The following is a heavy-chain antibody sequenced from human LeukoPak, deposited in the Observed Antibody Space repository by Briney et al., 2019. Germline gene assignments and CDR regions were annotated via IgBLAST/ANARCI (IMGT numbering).Heavy chain of an antibody. CDR1: GGSISSSRYY. CDR3: ARHRLDYYGSGSSPLYYYYMDV. Sequence: SETLSLTCTVSGGSISSSRYYWGWPRHPPGRAVVWIGCIYYSGSTYYNPSLKSRVTISVDTSKNQFSLKLSSVTAADTAVYYCARHRLDYYGSGSSPLYYYYMDVWGKGTTVTVSS. J-gene: IGHJ6*03. D-gene: IGHD3-10*01. V-gene: IGHV4-39*01. CDR2: IYYSGST.